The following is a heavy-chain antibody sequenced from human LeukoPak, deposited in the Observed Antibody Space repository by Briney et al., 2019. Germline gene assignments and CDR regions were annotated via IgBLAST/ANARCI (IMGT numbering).Heavy chain of an antibody. CDR1: GGSIGSGDYY. CDR2: IYYSGST. D-gene: IGHD2-2*01. Sequence: PSETLSLTCTVSGGSIGSGDYYWSWIRQPPGKGLEWIGYIYYSGSTYYNPSLKSRVTISVDTSKNQFSLKLSSVTAADTAVYYCARAQGYCSSTSCYGYYMDVWGRGTTVTVSS. J-gene: IGHJ6*03. CDR3: ARAQGYCSSTSCYGYYMDV. V-gene: IGHV4-30-4*08.